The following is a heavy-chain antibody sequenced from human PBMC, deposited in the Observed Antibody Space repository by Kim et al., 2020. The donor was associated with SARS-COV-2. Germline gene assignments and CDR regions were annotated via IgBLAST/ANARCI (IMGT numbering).Heavy chain of an antibody. CDR1: GGSISSYY. J-gene: IGHJ4*02. CDR3: ARVRCSSTSCYLFDY. CDR2: IYYSGST. Sequence: SETLSLTCTVSGGSISSYYWSWIRQPPGKGLEWIGYIYYSGSTNYNPSLKSRVTISVDTSKNQFSLKLSSVTAADTAVYYCARVRCSSTSCYLFDYWGQGTLVTVSS. D-gene: IGHD2-2*01. V-gene: IGHV4-59*13.